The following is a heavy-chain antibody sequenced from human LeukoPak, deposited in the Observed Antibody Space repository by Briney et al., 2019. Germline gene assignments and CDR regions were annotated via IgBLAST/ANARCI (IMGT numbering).Heavy chain of an antibody. D-gene: IGHD1-14*01. CDR1: GGSISAYY. J-gene: IGHJ4*02. CDR2: IYTSGST. Sequence: SETLSLTCTVSGGSISAYYWSWIRQSPGKGLEWIGYIYTSGSTYYNPSLKSRVTISVDTSKNQFSLKLSSVTAADTAVYYCARGPDRDYFDYWGQGTLVTVSS. V-gene: IGHV4-4*09. CDR3: ARGPDRDYFDY.